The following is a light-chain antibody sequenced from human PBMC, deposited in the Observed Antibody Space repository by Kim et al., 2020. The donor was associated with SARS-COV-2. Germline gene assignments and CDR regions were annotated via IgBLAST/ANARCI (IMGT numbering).Light chain of an antibody. V-gene: IGKV3-15*01. CDR1: PSVCTN. CDR3: QQYNNWPLYT. Sequence: VSPRERGTPSRRASPSVCTNLAWDQPEPGQAPRLLIYGATHRATGNPARFSGSGAGTEFTLTISSLPSEDFAVYYCQQYNNWPLYTFGQGTKLEI. CDR2: GAT. J-gene: IGKJ2*01.